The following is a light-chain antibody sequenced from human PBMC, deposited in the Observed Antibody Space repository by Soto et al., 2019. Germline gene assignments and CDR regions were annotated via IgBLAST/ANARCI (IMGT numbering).Light chain of an antibody. CDR1: QSVTTW. Sequence: GDRVTITCRASQSVTTWLAWYQQKPGKAPKLLIYDASSVESGVPLRFSGGGSGTEFTLTISSLQPADFATYYCQQYHTYPETFGQGTKVDIK. CDR3: QQYHTYPET. J-gene: IGKJ1*01. V-gene: IGKV1-5*01. CDR2: DAS.